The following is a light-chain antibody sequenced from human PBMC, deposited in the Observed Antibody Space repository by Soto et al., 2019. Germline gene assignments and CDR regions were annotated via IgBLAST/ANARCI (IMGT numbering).Light chain of an antibody. CDR1: QSVSSSY. Sequence: EILLTQSPGTLSLSPGERATLSCRASQSVSSSYLAWYQQKPGQAPRLLIYGASSRATGIPDRFSGSGSGTEFTLTISSLQPDDFATYYCQHYNSYSEAFGQGTKVDIK. CDR2: GAS. J-gene: IGKJ1*01. V-gene: IGKV3-20*01. CDR3: QHYNSYSEA.